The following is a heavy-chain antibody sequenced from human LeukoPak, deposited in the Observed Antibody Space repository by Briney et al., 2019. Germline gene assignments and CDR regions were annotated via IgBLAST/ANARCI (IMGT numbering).Heavy chain of an antibody. D-gene: IGHD3-3*01. Sequence: GASVKVSGKASGYTFTSYGISWVRQAPGQGLEWMGWISAYNGNTNYAQKLQGRVTMTTDTSTSTAYMELRSLRSDDTAVYYCARGTDYDFWSGYSPLDYWGQGTLVTVSS. J-gene: IGHJ4*02. CDR1: GYTFTSYG. CDR3: ARGTDYDFWSGYSPLDY. V-gene: IGHV1-18*01. CDR2: ISAYNGNT.